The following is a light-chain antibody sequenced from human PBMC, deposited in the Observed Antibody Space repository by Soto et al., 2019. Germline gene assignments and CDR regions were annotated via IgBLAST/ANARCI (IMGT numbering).Light chain of an antibody. J-gene: IGLJ1*01. CDR1: SSDVGSYNL. CDR2: DVT. V-gene: IGLV2-23*02. CDR3: CSYAGSYSYV. Sequence: QSALTQPASVSGSPGQSITISCTGTSSDVGSYNLVSWYQQHPGKAPKLMIYDVTKRPSGVPDRFSASKSGNTASLTISGLQADDEADYYCCSYAGSYSYVFGTGTKLTVL.